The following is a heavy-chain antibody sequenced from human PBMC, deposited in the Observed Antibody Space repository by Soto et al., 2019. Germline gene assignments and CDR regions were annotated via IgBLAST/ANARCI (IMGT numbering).Heavy chain of an antibody. D-gene: IGHD3-10*01. CDR2: ISAYNGNT. V-gene: IGHV1-18*01. CDR3: ARVEGLLWFGELLYFDY. CDR1: GYTFTSYG. Sequence: ASVKVSCKASGYTFTSYGISGVRQAPGQGLEWMGWISAYNGNTNYAQKLQGRVTMTTDTSTSTAYMELRSLRSDDTAVYYCARVEGLLWFGELLYFDYWGQGTLVTVSS. J-gene: IGHJ4*02.